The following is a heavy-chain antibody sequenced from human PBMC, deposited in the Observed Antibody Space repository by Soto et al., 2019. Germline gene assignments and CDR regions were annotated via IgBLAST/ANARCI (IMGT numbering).Heavy chain of an antibody. J-gene: IGHJ1*01. V-gene: IGHV3-23*01. Sequence: GGSLRLSCAASGFTFSSYAMSWVRQAPGKGLEWVSAISGSGGSTYYADSVKGRFTISRDNSKNTLYLQMNSLRAEDTAVYYCAKVPYYYDSSGYYSEYFQHWGQGTLVTVSS. CDR1: GFTFSSYA. D-gene: IGHD3-22*01. CDR2: ISGSGGST. CDR3: AKVPYYYDSSGYYSEYFQH.